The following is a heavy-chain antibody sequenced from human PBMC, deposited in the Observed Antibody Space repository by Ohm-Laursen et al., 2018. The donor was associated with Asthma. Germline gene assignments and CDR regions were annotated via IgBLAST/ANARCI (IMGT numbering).Heavy chain of an antibody. CDR3: AKESAVVVAATLDY. J-gene: IGHJ4*02. D-gene: IGHD2-15*01. CDR1: GFTFSSYA. CDR2: VSGSGGST. V-gene: IGHV3-23*01. Sequence: SLRLSCTASGFTFSSYAMSWVRQAPGKGLEWVSGVSGSGGSTYYADSVKGRFTISRDNSKNTLYLQMNSLRAEDTAVYYCAKESAVVVAATLDYWGQGTLVTVSS.